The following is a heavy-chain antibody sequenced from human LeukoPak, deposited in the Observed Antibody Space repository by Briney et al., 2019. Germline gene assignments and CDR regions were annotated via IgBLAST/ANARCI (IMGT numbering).Heavy chain of an antibody. D-gene: IGHD2-2*02. CDR2: MTGTHAT. CDR1: GFTFSASP. Sequence: PGGSLRLSCAASGFTFSASPMHWVRQASGKGLEWVGRMTGTHATAYSATVKGRFTISRDDSKYTTYLQMNSLETEDTAVYYCTREGCGATSCYTNDYWGQGTLVTVSS. V-gene: IGHV3-73*01. J-gene: IGHJ4*02. CDR3: TREGCGATSCYTNDY.